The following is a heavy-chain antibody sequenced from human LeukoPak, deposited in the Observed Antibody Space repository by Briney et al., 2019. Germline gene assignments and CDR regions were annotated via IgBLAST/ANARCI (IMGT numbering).Heavy chain of an antibody. D-gene: IGHD3-9*01. V-gene: IGHV1-2*02. CDR1: GYTFTGYY. Sequence: ASVKVSCKASGYTFTGYYIHWVRQAPGLGLEWMGWINPHSGGTKFAQKFQGRVTMTRDTSISTGYMEVSRLRSDDAAVYYCAREYYDILTGSLDYWGQGTLVTVSS. CDR2: INPHSGGT. CDR3: AREYYDILTGSLDY. J-gene: IGHJ4*02.